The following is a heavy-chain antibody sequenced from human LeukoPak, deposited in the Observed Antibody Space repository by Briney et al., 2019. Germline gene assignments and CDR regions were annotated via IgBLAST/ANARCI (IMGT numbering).Heavy chain of an antibody. CDR1: GGTFSSYA. Sequence: ASVKVSCKASGGTFSSYAISWVGPAPGQGLEWMGGIIPIFGTANYAQISQGRLTITTAESTSPAYLELSSLRSDDTAVYYCARDYSDGYNPSPQPSDAFDIWTQGTMVTVPS. J-gene: IGHJ3*02. V-gene: IGHV1-69*05. D-gene: IGHD5-24*01. CDR2: IIPIFGTA. CDR3: ARDYSDGYNPSPQPSDAFDI.